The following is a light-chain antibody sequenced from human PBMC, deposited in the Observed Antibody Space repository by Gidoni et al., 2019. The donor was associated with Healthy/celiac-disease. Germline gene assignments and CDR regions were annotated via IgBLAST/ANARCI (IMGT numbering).Light chain of an antibody. CDR2: KDS. J-gene: IGLJ2*01. CDR1: ALPKQY. CDR3: QSADSSGTYVV. V-gene: IGLV3-25*03. Sequence: SYELTQPPSVPVSPGQTARSTCSGDALPKQYAYWYPQKPGQAPVLLIYKDSERPSGIPERFSGSSSGTTVTLTISGVQAEDEAYYYCQSADSSGTYVVFGGGTKLTVL.